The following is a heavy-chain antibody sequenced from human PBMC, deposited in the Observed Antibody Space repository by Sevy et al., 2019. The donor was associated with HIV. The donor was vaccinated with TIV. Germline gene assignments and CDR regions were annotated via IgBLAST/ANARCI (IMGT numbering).Heavy chain of an antibody. CDR3: VREGVGGYSYSLDC. D-gene: IGHD5-18*01. CDR2: MKEDGSER. CDR1: GFTFSSYW. J-gene: IGHJ4*02. Sequence: GGSLRLSCAASGFTFSSYWMSWDRQAPGKGLEWVATMKEDGSERNYVGSVKGRFTISRDNAKNSLYLQMNSLRAEDTAVYYCVREGVGGYSYSLDCWGQGTLVTVSS. V-gene: IGHV3-7*01.